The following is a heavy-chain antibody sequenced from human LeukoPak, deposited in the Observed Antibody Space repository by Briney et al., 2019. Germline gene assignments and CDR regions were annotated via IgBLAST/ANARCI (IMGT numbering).Heavy chain of an antibody. J-gene: IGHJ4*02. CDR2: IKEDGSKE. D-gene: IGHD6-6*01. V-gene: IGHV3-7*01. CDR1: GFTFSIYW. CDR3: ARVRPGHYFDY. Sequence: GGSLRLSCTASGFTFSIYWMSWVRQAPGKGLEWVASIKEDGSKEHYVDSVKGRFTISRDNARNSVHVQMNSLRAEDTAVYFCARVRPGHYFDYWGQGALVTVSS.